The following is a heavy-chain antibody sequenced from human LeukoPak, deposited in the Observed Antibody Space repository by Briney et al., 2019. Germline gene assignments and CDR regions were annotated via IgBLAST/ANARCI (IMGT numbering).Heavy chain of an antibody. Sequence: GESLKISCKGSGYSFSSNWIGWVRQMPGKGLEWMGIIYPGDSDTRYSPSFQGQVTISADKSISTAYLQWSSLKASDTAIYYCARPSDSNTWSRRTFDLWGQGTMVTVFS. CDR3: ARPSDSNTWSRRTFDL. D-gene: IGHD6-13*01. J-gene: IGHJ3*01. CDR1: GYSFSSNW. CDR2: IYPGDSDT. V-gene: IGHV5-51*01.